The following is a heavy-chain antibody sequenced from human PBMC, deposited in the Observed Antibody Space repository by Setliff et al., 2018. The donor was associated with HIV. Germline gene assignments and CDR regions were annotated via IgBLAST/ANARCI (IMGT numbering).Heavy chain of an antibody. D-gene: IGHD2-2*01. J-gene: IGHJ5*02. Sequence: SVKVSCKASGGTFSNYGMSWVRQAPGQGLEWMGGILPISGTANYAQKFQGRVTITTDESTSTAYMELSGLRSEDTAVYYCARDFGGYCSSMSCPGLFEPWGQGTLVTVSS. V-gene: IGHV1-69*05. CDR3: ARDFGGYCSSMSCPGLFEP. CDR1: GGTFSNYG. CDR2: ILPISGTA.